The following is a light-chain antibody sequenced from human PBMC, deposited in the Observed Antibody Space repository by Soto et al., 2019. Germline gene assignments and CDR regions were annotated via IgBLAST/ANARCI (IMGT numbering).Light chain of an antibody. Sequence: IVLTQSPATMSLSPGERATLSCGASERVSSSYVAWYQMKADLAPGLLIHDASTRASGIPDRFRGRKSGTDFTLTIRGLEPADAALYYCQQYGSSPITFDHGTRLQ. CDR3: QQYGSSPIT. CDR2: DAS. CDR1: ERVSSSY. V-gene: IGKV3D-20*01. J-gene: IGKJ5*01.